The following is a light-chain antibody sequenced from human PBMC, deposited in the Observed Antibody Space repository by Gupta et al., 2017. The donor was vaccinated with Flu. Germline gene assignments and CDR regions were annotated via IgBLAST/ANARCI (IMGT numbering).Light chain of an antibody. CDR2: EVG. Sequence: SRDVGGKRYVSCYQQHPRGPPKLMIFEVGERPSGVPDRFAGSKSGNTASLTVSGLQAEDEAQYYCSSYAGSNKWVFGGGTKLTVL. CDR1: SRDVGGKRY. V-gene: IGLV2-8*01. CDR3: SSYAGSNKWV. J-gene: IGLJ3*02.